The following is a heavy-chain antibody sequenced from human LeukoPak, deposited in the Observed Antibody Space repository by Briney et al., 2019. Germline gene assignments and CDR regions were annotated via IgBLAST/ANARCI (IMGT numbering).Heavy chain of an antibody. CDR1: GGSISSYY. Sequence: SETLSLTCTVSGGSISSYYWSWIRQPAGKGLEWIGRIYTSGSTNYSPSLKSRVTMSVDTSKNQFSLKLSSVTAADTAVYYCAREDTRRIQLWKPHLAFDIWGQGTMVTVSS. CDR2: IYTSGST. V-gene: IGHV4-4*07. D-gene: IGHD5-18*01. CDR3: AREDTRRIQLWKPHLAFDI. J-gene: IGHJ3*02.